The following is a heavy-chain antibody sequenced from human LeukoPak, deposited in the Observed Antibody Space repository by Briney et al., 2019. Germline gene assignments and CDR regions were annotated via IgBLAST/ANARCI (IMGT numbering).Heavy chain of an antibody. CDR1: GFTFSSYW. J-gene: IGHJ4*02. CDR2: IKQGGSEK. Sequence: GGSLRLSCAASGFTFSSYWMSWVRQAPGKGLDWVANIKQGGSEKYYVDSVKGRFTISRDNAKNSLYLQMNSLRAEDTAVYYCARARGVAAPGDYWGQGTLVTVSS. CDR3: ARARGVAAPGDY. D-gene: IGHD6-19*01. V-gene: IGHV3-7*01.